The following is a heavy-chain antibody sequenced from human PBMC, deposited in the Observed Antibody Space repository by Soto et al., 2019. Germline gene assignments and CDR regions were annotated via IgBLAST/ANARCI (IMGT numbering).Heavy chain of an antibody. CDR1: GGSISSGGYS. D-gene: IGHD3-16*01. Sequence: TLSLTCAVSGGSISSGGYSWSWIRQPPGKGLEWIGYIYHSGSTYYNPSLKSRVTISVDRSKNQFSLKLSSVTAADTAVYYCARDEKRSMGAFDIWGQGTMVTVSS. CDR3: ARDEKRSMGAFDI. V-gene: IGHV4-30-2*01. J-gene: IGHJ3*02. CDR2: IYHSGST.